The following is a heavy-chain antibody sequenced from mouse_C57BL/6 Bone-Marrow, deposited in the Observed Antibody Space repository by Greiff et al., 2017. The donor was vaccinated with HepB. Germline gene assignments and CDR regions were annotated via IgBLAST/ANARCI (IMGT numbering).Heavy chain of an antibody. CDR2: INPGSGGT. D-gene: IGHD1-1*01. J-gene: IGHJ1*03. CDR1: GYAFTNYL. V-gene: IGHV1-54*01. CDR3: ARGPIYYYGSSPNV. Sequence: QVHVKQSGAELVRPGTSVKVSCKASGYAFTNYLIEWVKQRPGPGLEWIGVINPGSGGTNYNEKFKGKSTLTADKSSSTAYMQLSSLTSEDSAVYFCARGPIYYYGSSPNVWGTGTTVTVSS.